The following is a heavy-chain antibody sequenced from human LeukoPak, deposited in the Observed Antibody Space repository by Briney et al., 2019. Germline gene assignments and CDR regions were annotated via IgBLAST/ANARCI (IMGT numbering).Heavy chain of an antibody. CDR1: GGSISSSSYY. Sequence: PSETLSLTCTVSGGSISSSSYYWGWIRQPPGKGLEWIGEINHSGSTNYNPSLKSRVTISVDTSKNQFSLKLSSVTAADTAVYYCARQSRGGYYMDVWGKGTTVTISS. CDR3: ARQSRGGYYMDV. V-gene: IGHV4-39*01. CDR2: INHSGST. J-gene: IGHJ6*03.